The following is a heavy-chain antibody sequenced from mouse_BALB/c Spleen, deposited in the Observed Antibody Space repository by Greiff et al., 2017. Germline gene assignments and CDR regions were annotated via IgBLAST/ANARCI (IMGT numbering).Heavy chain of an antibody. D-gene: IGHD2-1*01. CDR1: GFSLTSYG. Sequence: VKVVESGPGLVAPSQSLSITCTVSGFSLTSYGVHWVRQPPGKGLEWLGVIWAGGSTNYNSALMSRLSISKDNSKSQVFLKMNSLQTDDTAMYYCAREGDYGNPYAMDYWGQGTSVTVSS. CDR3: AREGDYGNPYAMDY. V-gene: IGHV2-9*02. J-gene: IGHJ4*01. CDR2: IWAGGST.